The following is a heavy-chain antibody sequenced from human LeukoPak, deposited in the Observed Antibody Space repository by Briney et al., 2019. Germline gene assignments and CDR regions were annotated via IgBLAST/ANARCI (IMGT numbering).Heavy chain of an antibody. V-gene: IGHV4-59*08. CDR3: ARLRVLGTSWYMDV. CDR2: IYYSGCT. J-gene: IGHJ6*03. D-gene: IGHD1-1*01. CDR1: GGSISSYY. Sequence: SQTLSLTCTVSGGSISSYYWSWIRQPPGKGLEWIGYIYYSGCTNYNPSLKSRLTISVDTSKNQFSLNLSSVTAADTTVYYCARLRVLGTSWYMDVWGKGTTVTVS.